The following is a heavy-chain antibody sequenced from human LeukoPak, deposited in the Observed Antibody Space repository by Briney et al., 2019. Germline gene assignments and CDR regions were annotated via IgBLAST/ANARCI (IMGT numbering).Heavy chain of an antibody. D-gene: IGHD3-22*01. CDR1: GGSFSGYY. CDR3: ARGQYYYDSSGYANWFDP. Sequence: SETLSLTCAVYGGSFSGYYWSWIRQPPGKGLEWIGEINDSGSTNYNPSLKSRVTISVDTSKNQFSLKLSSVTAADTAVYYCARGQYYYDSSGYANWFDPWGQGTLVTVSS. J-gene: IGHJ5*02. CDR2: INDSGST. V-gene: IGHV4-34*01.